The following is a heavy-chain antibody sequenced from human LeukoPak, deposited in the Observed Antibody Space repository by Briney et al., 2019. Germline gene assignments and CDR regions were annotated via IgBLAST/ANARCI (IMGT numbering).Heavy chain of an antibody. CDR2: IYYSGST. Sequence: SETLSLTCTVSAGSITIISYYWGRLRQPPWSGLEWTGRIYYSGSTYYNPSLKSRVTISVDTSKNQFSLKLSSVTAADTAVYYCARHFWSSLYYYYYYYMDVWGKGTTVTVSS. D-gene: IGHD3-3*01. CDR3: ARHFWSSLYYYYYYYMDV. J-gene: IGHJ6*03. V-gene: IGHV4-39*01. CDR1: AGSITIISYY.